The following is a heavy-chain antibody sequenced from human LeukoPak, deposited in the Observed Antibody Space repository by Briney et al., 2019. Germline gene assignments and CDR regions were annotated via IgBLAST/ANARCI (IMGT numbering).Heavy chain of an antibody. CDR1: GGXFSSYA. D-gene: IGHD6-13*01. Sequence: SVKVSCRASGGXFSSYAISWVRQAPGQGLEWMGGIIPIFGTANYAQKFQGRVTITADESTSTAYMELSSLRSEDTAVYYCASHIAAAAPVDYWGQGTLVTVSS. CDR3: ASHIAAAAPVDY. J-gene: IGHJ4*02. CDR2: IIPIFGTA. V-gene: IGHV1-69*13.